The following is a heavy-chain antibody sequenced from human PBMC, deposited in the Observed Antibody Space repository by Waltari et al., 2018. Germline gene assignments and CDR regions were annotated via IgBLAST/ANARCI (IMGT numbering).Heavy chain of an antibody. J-gene: IGHJ6*02. V-gene: IGHV4-4*07. Sequence: QVQLQESGPGLVKPSETLSLICNVSGGSISRYYWNWIRQPAGKGLEWIGRIYASGSTSYNTSLESRISMSVDTSKNHFSLKLSSVTAADTGVYYCAGSSNFGIYGLDVWGQGTTVVVSS. CDR3: AGSSNFGIYGLDV. D-gene: IGHD3-3*01. CDR1: GGSISRYY. CDR2: IYASGST.